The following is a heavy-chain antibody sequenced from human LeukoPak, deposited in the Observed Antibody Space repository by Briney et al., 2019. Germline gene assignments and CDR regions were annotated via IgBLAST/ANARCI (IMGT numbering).Heavy chain of an antibody. CDR3: ARHPGGYFDWLINWFDP. CDR1: GGSISSSSYY. J-gene: IGHJ5*02. D-gene: IGHD3-9*01. Sequence: NTSETLSLTCTVSGGSISSSSYYWGWIRQPPGKGLEWIGSIYYSGSTYYNPSLKSRVTISVDTSKNQFSLKLSSVTAADTAVYYCARHPGGYFDWLINWFDPWGQGTLVTVSS. V-gene: IGHV4-39*01. CDR2: IYYSGST.